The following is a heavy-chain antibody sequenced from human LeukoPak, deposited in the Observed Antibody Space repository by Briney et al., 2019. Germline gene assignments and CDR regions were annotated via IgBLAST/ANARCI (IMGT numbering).Heavy chain of an antibody. CDR3: ARPGRFGSGNYYYGMDV. V-gene: IGHV3-21*01. CDR1: GFTFSSYV. Sequence: RAGGSLRLSCAASGFTFSSYVMNWVRQAPGKGLEWVSCISTSSSNIYYADSVKGRFTISRDNAKNSLYLQMNSLRAEDTAVYYCARPGRFGSGNYYYGMDVWGQGTTVTVSS. CDR2: ISTSSSNI. J-gene: IGHJ6*02. D-gene: IGHD3-10*01.